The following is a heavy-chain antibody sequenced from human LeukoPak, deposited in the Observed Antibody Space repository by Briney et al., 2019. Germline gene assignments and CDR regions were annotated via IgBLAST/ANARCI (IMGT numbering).Heavy chain of an antibody. Sequence: SETLSLTCAVYGGSFSGYYWSWIRQPPGKGLEWIGRIYTSGSTNYNPSLKSRVTMSIDTSKSQFSLRLTSVTAADTAVYYCARGYGSAWYYLDYWGQGTLVTVSS. CDR2: IYTSGST. CDR1: GGSFSGYY. CDR3: ARGYGSAWYYLDY. D-gene: IGHD6-13*01. J-gene: IGHJ4*02. V-gene: IGHV4-59*10.